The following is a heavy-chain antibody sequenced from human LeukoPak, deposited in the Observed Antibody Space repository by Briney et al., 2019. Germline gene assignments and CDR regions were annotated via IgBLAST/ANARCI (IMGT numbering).Heavy chain of an antibody. CDR2: INTDGSST. Sequence: GGSLRLSCAASGFTFSSYWMHWVRQAPGKGLVWVSRINTDGSSTSYADSVKGRFTISRDNAKNTLYLQMNSLRAEDMAVYYCARARYCSSISCSGRAGDAFDIWVQGTMVTVSS. D-gene: IGHD2-2*01. J-gene: IGHJ3*02. CDR3: ARARYCSSISCSGRAGDAFDI. V-gene: IGHV3-74*01. CDR1: GFTFSSYW.